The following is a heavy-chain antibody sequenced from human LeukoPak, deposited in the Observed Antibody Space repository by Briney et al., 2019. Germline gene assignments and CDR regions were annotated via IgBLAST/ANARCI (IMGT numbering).Heavy chain of an antibody. D-gene: IGHD3-16*01. CDR1: GFTFSTYG. CDR2: IWYDGSIK. CDR3: ARDVGD. J-gene: IGHJ4*02. Sequence: GRSLRLSCAASGFTFSTYGMHWVRQAPGKGLEWVAVIWYDGSIKYYADSVKGRFTISRDNSKNTLYLQMNSLRGEDTAVYYCARDVGDWGQGTLVTVSS. V-gene: IGHV3-33*01.